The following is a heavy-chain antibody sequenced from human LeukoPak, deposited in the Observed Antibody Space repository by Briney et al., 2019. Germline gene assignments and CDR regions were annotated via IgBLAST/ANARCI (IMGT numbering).Heavy chain of an antibody. CDR3: AKEMYYYDSSGFAGDY. V-gene: IGHV3-30*18. J-gene: IGHJ4*02. D-gene: IGHD3-22*01. Sequence: GGSLRLSCAASGFTFSDYYMSWTRQAPGKGLEWVAVISYDGSNKYYADSVKGRFTISRDNSKNTLYLQMNSLRAEDTAVYYCAKEMYYYDSSGFAGDYWGQGTLVTVSS. CDR1: GFTFSDYY. CDR2: ISYDGSNK.